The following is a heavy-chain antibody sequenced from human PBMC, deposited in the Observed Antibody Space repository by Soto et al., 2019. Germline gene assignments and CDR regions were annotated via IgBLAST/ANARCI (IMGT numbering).Heavy chain of an antibody. CDR2: IWYDGSNM. V-gene: IGHV3-33*08. D-gene: IGHD2-21*01. Sequence: GGSLRLSCAASVFTFSSYSMNWVRQAPGKGLEWVAVIWYDGSNMYYADSVKGRFTISRDNSKNTLYLQMNSLRAEDTAMYYCARDSYVSRTSHLGDFDIWGQGTMVTVSS. J-gene: IGHJ3*02. CDR3: ARDSYVSRTSHLGDFDI. CDR1: VFTFSSYS.